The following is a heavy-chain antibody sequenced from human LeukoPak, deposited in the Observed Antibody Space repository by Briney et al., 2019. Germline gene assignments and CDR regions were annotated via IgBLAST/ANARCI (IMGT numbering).Heavy chain of an antibody. CDR2: IYPGDSDT. CDR3: ARHKGVAGTENWFDP. D-gene: IGHD6-19*01. V-gene: IGHV5-51*01. Sequence: ASVKVSCKASGGTFSSYAISWVRQMPGKGLEWMGIIYPGDSDTRYSPSFQGQVTISADKSISTAYLQWSSLKASDTAMYYCARHKGVAGTENWFDPWGQGTLVTVSS. J-gene: IGHJ5*02. CDR1: GGTFSSYA.